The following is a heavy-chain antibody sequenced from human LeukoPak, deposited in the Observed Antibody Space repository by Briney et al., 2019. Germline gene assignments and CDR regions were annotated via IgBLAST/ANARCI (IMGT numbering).Heavy chain of an antibody. CDR2: INYSGST. D-gene: IGHD6-6*01. CDR3: ARTSYYFDY. J-gene: IGHJ4*02. CDR1: GGSFSGYY. Sequence: SETLSLTCAVYGGSFSGYYWSWIRQPPGKGLEWIGEINYSGSTNYNPSLKSRVTISVDTSKNQFSLKLSSVTAADTAVYYCARTSYYFDYWGQGTLVTVSS. V-gene: IGHV4-34*01.